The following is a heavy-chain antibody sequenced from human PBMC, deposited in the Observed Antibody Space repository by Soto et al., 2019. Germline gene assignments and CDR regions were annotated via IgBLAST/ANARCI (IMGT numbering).Heavy chain of an antibody. Sequence: QVQLVQSGAEVKKPGSSVKVSCKASGGTFTNYAVSWVRQAPGQGLEWMGDIIPIFGTANYAQKFQGRVTITADESTSRGYMELSNLRSEDTAVYYCARVAYTSMATHWFDCWGQGTLVTVSS. CDR1: GGTFTNYA. J-gene: IGHJ5*01. D-gene: IGHD5-18*01. CDR3: ARVAYTSMATHWFDC. CDR2: IIPIFGTA. V-gene: IGHV1-69*01.